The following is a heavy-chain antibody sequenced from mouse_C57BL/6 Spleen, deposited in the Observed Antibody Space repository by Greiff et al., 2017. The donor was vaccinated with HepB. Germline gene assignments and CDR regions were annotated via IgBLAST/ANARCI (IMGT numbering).Heavy chain of an antibody. D-gene: IGHD2-5*01. Sequence: VQLKQSGGDLVKPGGSLKLSCAASGFTFSSYGMSWVRQTPDKRLEWVATISSGGSYTYYPDSVKGRFTISRDNAKNTLYLQMSSLKSEDTAMYYCARQDYSNGFAYWGQGTLVTVSA. CDR3: ARQDYSNGFAY. V-gene: IGHV5-6*01. CDR2: ISSGGSYT. CDR1: GFTFSSYG. J-gene: IGHJ3*01.